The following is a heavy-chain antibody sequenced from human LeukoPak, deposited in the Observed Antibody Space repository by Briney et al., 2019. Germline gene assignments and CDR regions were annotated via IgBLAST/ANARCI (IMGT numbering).Heavy chain of an antibody. CDR2: IRYDGSNK. CDR3: AKGPNDYGDYALLLKTVFDY. Sequence: AGGSLRLSCAASGFTFSSYGMHWVRQAPGKGLEWVAFIRYDGSNKYYADSVKGRFTISRDNSKNTLYLQMNSLRAEDTAVYYCAKGPNDYGDYALLLKTVFDYWGQGTLVTVSS. V-gene: IGHV3-30*02. J-gene: IGHJ4*02. D-gene: IGHD4-17*01. CDR1: GFTFSSYG.